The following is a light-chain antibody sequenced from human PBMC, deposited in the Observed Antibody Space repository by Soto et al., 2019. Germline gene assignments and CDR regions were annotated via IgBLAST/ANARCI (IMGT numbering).Light chain of an antibody. CDR1: SGDVGNYNF. Sequence: QSALTQPRSVSGSPGQSVTISCTGTSGDVGNYNFVSWYQQRPGKVPKLMIYDVTKRPSGVPDRFSGSKSGNTASLTISGLQAEDEADYYCSSYAGRYTLVFAGGTKLTVL. CDR3: SSYAGRYTLV. V-gene: IGLV2-11*01. CDR2: DVT. J-gene: IGLJ2*01.